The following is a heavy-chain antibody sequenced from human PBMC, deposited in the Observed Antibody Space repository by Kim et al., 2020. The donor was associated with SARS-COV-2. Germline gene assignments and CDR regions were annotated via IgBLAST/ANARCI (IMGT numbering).Heavy chain of an antibody. D-gene: IGHD2-15*01. Sequence: DTVQSRFTIYSDNTKNSLYLRMNSLRAEDTAVYYCASGGYCSGGNCYLDYWGQGTQVTVSS. J-gene: IGHJ4*02. V-gene: IGHV3-7*03. CDR3: ASGGYCSGGNCYLDY.